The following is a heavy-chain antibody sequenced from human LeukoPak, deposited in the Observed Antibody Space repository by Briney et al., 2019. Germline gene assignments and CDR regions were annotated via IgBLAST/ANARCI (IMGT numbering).Heavy chain of an antibody. V-gene: IGHV4-30-4*01. CDR3: AVASCLQAFDI. J-gene: IGHJ3*02. CDR1: GGSISSGDYY. CDR2: IYYSGST. D-gene: IGHD4-11*01. Sequence: PSETLSLTCTVSGGSISSGDYYWSWIRQPPGKGLEWIGYIYYSGSTYYNPSLKSRVTISVDTSKNQFSLKLSSVTAADTAVYYCAVASCLQAFDIWGQGTMVTVSS.